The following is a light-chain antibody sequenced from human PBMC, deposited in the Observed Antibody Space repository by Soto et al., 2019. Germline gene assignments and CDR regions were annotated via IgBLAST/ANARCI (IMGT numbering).Light chain of an antibody. CDR1: QTIGSW. V-gene: IGKV1-5*01. Sequence: DIQMTQSPSTLSASIGDRVTITCRASQTIGSWLAWYQQNPGRAPKLLIYDAPTLETRVPSRFSGSGSGTEYTLTISSLQTDDFATYYYQQYDNYPRTFGGGTRVEIK. J-gene: IGKJ4*01. CDR2: DAP. CDR3: QQYDNYPRT.